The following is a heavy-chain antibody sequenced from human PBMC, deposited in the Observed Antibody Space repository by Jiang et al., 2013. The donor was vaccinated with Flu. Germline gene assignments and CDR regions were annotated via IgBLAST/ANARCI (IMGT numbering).Heavy chain of an antibody. CDR1: GYTFTSYY. J-gene: IGHJ4*02. CDR3: ARGGTAMAPGVYVFDY. D-gene: IGHD3-10*01. V-gene: IGHV1-46*03. CDR2: INPSGGST. Sequence: SGAEVKKPGASVKVSCKASGYTFTSYYMHWVRQAPGQGLEWMGIINPSGGSTSYAQKFQGRVTMTRDTSTSTVYMELSSLRSEDTAVYYCARGGTAMAPGVYVFDYWGQGTLVTVSS.